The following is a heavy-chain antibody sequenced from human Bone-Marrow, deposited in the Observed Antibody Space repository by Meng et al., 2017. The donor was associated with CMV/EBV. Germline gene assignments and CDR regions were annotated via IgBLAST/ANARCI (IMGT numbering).Heavy chain of an antibody. Sequence: QVQRVQAGAEVGTPGATVMVSCKTSGYTFTSYDVHWVRQATGHGLEWMGWMNPNSGNTGYLQKFQDRVTMTRNTSISTAYMELSSLTSEDTAIYYCARFASGSSTNWGQGTLVTVSS. CDR1: GYTFTSYD. V-gene: IGHV1-8*01. CDR2: MNPNSGNT. D-gene: IGHD3-10*01. CDR3: ARFASGSSTN. J-gene: IGHJ4*02.